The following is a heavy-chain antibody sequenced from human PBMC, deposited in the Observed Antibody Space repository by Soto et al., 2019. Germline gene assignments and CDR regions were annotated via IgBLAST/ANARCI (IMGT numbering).Heavy chain of an antibody. CDR1: GFTFSSDG. Sequence: QVQLVESGGGVVQPGRSLRLSCAASGFTFSSDGMHWVRQAPGKGLEWVAVIWYDGSNKYYADSVKGRFTISRDNSKNTLYLQMNSLRAEDTAVYYCAREYYDYVWGSFPDYWGQGTLVTVSS. J-gene: IGHJ4*02. CDR3: AREYYDYVWGSFPDY. V-gene: IGHV3-33*01. CDR2: IWYDGSNK. D-gene: IGHD3-16*01.